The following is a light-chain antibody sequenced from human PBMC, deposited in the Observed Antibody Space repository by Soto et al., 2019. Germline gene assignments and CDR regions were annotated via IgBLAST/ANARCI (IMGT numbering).Light chain of an antibody. Sequence: EIVLTQSPGTLSLSPGERATLSCRASQSVGGSYLAWYQQXRXXAPRGLIYGASRRAPSIPDRFSGSGSGTDLTLTITSPEPEDFAVYYCQQYGSSQWTFGQGTKVDIK. J-gene: IGKJ1*01. CDR3: QQYGSSQWT. CDR1: QSVGGSY. V-gene: IGKV3-20*01. CDR2: GAS.